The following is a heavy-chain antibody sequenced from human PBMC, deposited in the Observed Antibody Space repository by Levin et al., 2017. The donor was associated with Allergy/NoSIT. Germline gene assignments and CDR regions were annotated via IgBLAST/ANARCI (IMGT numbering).Heavy chain of an antibody. CDR1: GFTFSSYS. V-gene: IGHV3-21*01. J-gene: IGHJ6*02. CDR2: ISSSSSYI. Sequence: GESLKISCAASGFTFSSYSMNWVRQAPGKGLEWVSSISSSSSYIYYADSVKGRFTISRDNAKNSLYLQMNSLRAEDTAVYYCAREESSSYYYYGMDVWGQGTTVTVSS. CDR3: AREESSSYYYYGMDV. D-gene: IGHD6-6*01.